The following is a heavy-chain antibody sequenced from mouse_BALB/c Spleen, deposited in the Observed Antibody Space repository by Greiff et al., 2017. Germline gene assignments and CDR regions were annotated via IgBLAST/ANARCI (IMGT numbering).Heavy chain of an antibody. J-gene: IGHJ3*01. CDR3: TRRYDFAY. D-gene: IGHD2-3*01. V-gene: IGHV6-6*02. Sequence: EVMLVESGGGLVQPGGSMKLSCVASGFTFSNYWMNWVRQSPEKGLEWVAEIRLKSNNYATHYAESVKGRFTISRDDSKSSVYLQMNNLRAEDTGMYYCTRRYDFAYWGQGTLVTVSA. CDR2: IRLKSNNYAT. CDR1: GFTFSNYW.